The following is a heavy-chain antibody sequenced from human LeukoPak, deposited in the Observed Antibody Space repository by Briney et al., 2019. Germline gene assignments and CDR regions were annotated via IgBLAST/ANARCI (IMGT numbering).Heavy chain of an antibody. V-gene: IGHV4-38-2*02. J-gene: IGHJ5*02. CDR3: ARRVGTAMVPWFDP. D-gene: IGHD5-18*01. Sequence: SETLSLTCTVSGYSISSGYYWGWIRQPPGKGLEWIGSIYHSGSTYYNPSLKSRVTISVDTSKNQFSLKLSSVTAADTAVYYCARRVGTAMVPWFDPWGQGTLVTVSS. CDR2: IYHSGST. CDR1: GYSISSGYY.